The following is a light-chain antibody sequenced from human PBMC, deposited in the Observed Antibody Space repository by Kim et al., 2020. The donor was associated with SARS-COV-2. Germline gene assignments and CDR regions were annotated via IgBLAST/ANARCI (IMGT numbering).Light chain of an antibody. V-gene: IGKV1-33*01. J-gene: IGKJ5*01. CDR1: QDIRNY. CDR3: QQYENVPIT. CDR2: DAS. Sequence: DIQMTQSPSSLSVSVGDRVTISCQASQDIRNYLNWYQQKPGKAPKLLMFDASNLEIGVPSRFSGSGAGTDFTFTISSLQPEDIATYYCQQYENVPITFGQGTRLEIK.